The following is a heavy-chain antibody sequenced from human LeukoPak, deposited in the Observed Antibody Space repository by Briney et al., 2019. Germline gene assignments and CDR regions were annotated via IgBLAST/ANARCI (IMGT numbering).Heavy chain of an antibody. CDR1: GGSISSSSYY. J-gene: IGHJ3*02. D-gene: IGHD2-8*01. CDR2: IYTSGST. Sequence: SETLSLTCTVSGGSISSSSYYWGWIRQPPGKGLEWIGRIYTSGSTNYNPSLKSRVTMSVDTSKNQFSLQLNSVTAADTAVYYCTRGVFGRAFDIWGQGTMVTVSS. CDR3: TRGVFGRAFDI. V-gene: IGHV4-39*07.